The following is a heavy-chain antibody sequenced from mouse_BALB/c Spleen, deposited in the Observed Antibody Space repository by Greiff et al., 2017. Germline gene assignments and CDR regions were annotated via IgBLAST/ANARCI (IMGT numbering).Heavy chain of an antibody. J-gene: IGHJ1*01. Sequence: VQLQQSGTVLARPGASVKMSCKASGYSFTSYWMHWVKQRPGQGLEWIGAIYPGNSDTSYNQKFKGKAKLTAVTSASTAYMELSSLTNEDSAVYYCTRERNYYGSRGNWYFDVWGAGTTVTVSS. V-gene: IGHV1-5*01. CDR1: GYSFTSYW. D-gene: IGHD1-1*01. CDR3: TRERNYYGSRGNWYFDV. CDR2: IYPGNSDT.